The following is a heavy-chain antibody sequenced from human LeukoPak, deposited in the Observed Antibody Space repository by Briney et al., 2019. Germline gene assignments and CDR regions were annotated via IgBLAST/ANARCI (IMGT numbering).Heavy chain of an antibody. CDR1: GGSISSGGYS. J-gene: IGHJ6*04. D-gene: IGHD5-12*01. CDR3: ARGGPSGMDV. Sequence: SQSLSLTCAVSGGSISSGGYSWGWIRQPPGKGLEWIGYIYLSGSTYYNPSLKSRVTISVDRSKNQFSLKLSSVTAADTAVYDCARGGPSGMDVWGEGTTVTVSS. V-gene: IGHV4-30-2*01. CDR2: IYLSGST.